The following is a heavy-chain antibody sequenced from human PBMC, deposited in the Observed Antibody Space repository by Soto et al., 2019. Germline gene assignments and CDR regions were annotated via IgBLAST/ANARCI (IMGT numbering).Heavy chain of an antibody. Sequence: QVQLVESGGGVVQPGRSLRLSCAASGFTFSSYGMHWVRQAPGKGLEWVAVIWYDGSNKYYADSVKGRFTISRDNSKNTLYLQMNSLRAEDTAVYYCARGARYFDWLIDYWGQGTLVTVSS. CDR3: ARGARYFDWLIDY. J-gene: IGHJ4*02. CDR2: IWYDGSNK. V-gene: IGHV3-33*01. CDR1: GFTFSSYG. D-gene: IGHD3-9*01.